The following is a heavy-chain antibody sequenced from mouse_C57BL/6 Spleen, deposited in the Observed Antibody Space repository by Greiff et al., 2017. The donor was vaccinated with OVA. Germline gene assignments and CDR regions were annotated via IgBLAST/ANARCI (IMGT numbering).Heavy chain of an antibody. CDR2: ISYDGSN. CDR1: GYSITSGYY. V-gene: IGHV3-6*01. D-gene: IGHD4-1*01. CDR3: ARDRSWDVDY. Sequence: EVQLQQSGPGLVKPSQSLSLTCSVTGYSITSGYYWNWIRQFPGNKLEWMGYISYDGSNNYNPSLKNRISITRDTSKNQFFLKLNSVTTEDTATYYCARDRSWDVDYWGQGTTLTVSS. J-gene: IGHJ2*01.